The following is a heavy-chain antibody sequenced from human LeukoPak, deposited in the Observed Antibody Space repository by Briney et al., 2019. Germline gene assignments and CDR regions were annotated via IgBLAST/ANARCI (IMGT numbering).Heavy chain of an antibody. J-gene: IGHJ5*02. V-gene: IGHV4-4*07. CDR2: VCSSGST. CDR1: GGSISDYY. D-gene: IGHD3-9*01. CDR3: ASSNILAGFWFDP. Sequence: SETLSLTCSVSGGSISDYYWSWIRQPAGKGLEWIWRVCSSGSTSYNPSLESRVTTSLDTSMNNFSLRLSSVTAADTAMYFCASSNILAGFWFDPWGQGTLVTVSS.